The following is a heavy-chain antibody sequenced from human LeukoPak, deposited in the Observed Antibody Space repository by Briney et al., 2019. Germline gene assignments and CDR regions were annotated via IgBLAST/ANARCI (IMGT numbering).Heavy chain of an antibody. CDR1: GFTFSSYA. D-gene: IGHD4-17*01. Sequence: PGGSLRLSCAASGFTFSSYAMSWVRQAPGKGLEWVSGISGSGGSTHYADSVKGRFTISRDNSKNTLYLQMNSLRAEDTAVYYCAQEGEWTTTVSPFDYWGQGTLVTVSS. CDR2: ISGSGGST. V-gene: IGHV3-23*01. CDR3: AQEGEWTTTVSPFDY. J-gene: IGHJ4*02.